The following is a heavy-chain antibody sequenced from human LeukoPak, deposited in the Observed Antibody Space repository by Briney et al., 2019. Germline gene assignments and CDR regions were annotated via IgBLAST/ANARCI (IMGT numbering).Heavy chain of an antibody. CDR3: ARGPSGYHNT. CDR2: IHGGGGSP. V-gene: IGHV3-23*01. D-gene: IGHD5-12*01. Sequence: GGSLRLSCAASGFTFSNYAMMWVRQAPGKGLEWVSGIHGGGGSPYYADAVKGRFSISRDNSKNTLYLQMNSLRAEDTAVYYCARGPSGYHNTGGQGTLVTVSS. CDR1: GFTFSNYA. J-gene: IGHJ4*02.